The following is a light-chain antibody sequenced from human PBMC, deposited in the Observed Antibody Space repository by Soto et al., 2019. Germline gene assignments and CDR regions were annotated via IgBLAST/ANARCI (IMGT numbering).Light chain of an antibody. J-gene: IGKJ4*01. CDR3: QQRFSWPPT. CDR2: DTS. CDR1: QSVSRY. Sequence: EIGLTQSPATLSLSPGERATLSCRASQSVSRYLAWYRQKPGQAPRLVIHDTSTRATGVPDTFSGSGSGTEFTLIISTLEPEDFATYYCQQRFSWPPTFGGGTHIEIK. V-gene: IGKV3-11*01.